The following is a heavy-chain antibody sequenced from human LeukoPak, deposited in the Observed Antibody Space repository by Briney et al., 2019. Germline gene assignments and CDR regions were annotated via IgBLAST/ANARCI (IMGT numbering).Heavy chain of an antibody. D-gene: IGHD6-19*01. V-gene: IGHV3-66*01. CDR3: ARVGYSSGWYSNAFDI. CDR2: IYSGGST. CDR1: GFTVSSHY. Sequence: GSLRLSCAASGFTVSSHYMSWVRQAPGKGLEWVSVIYSGGSTYYADSVKGRFTISRDNSKNTLYLQMNSLRAEDTAVYYCARVGYSSGWYSNAFDIWGQGTMVTVSS. J-gene: IGHJ3*02.